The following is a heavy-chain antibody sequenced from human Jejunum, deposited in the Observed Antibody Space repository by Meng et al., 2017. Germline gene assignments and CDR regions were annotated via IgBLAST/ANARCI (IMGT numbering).Heavy chain of an antibody. CDR1: GYSFSSTW. V-gene: IGHV5-51*01. CDR2: IYPADSDI. D-gene: IGHD1-14*01. J-gene: IGHJ4*02. Sequence: GGSLRLCCKGAGYSFSSTWTAWVRQMPGKGLEWMGLIYPADSDIRYSPSFQGLVTISADKSISTAYLQWSSLKASDTAIYYCARLSRTVPDYWGQGTVVTVSS. CDR3: ARLSRTVPDY.